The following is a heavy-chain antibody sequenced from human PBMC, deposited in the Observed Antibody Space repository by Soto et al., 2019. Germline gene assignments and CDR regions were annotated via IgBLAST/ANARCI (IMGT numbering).Heavy chain of an antibody. CDR2: IIPIFRIT. CDR3: VMRPGYSSSDY. D-gene: IGHD5-18*01. J-gene: IGHJ4*02. V-gene: IGHV1-69*13. CDR1: GGTFSRYI. Sequence: GASVKVSCKASGGTFSRYIISWVRQAPGQGLEWMGGIIPIFRITNYSQKFLGRVTITADESTSTAYMELSSLRSEDTAMYHCVMRPGYSSSDYWGQGTLVTVSS.